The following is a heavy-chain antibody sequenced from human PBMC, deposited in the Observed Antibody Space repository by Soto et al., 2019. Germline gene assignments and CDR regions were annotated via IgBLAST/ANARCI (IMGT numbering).Heavy chain of an antibody. CDR1: GISLSTTSVG. CDR3: VSMPPQQWLSFSV. D-gene: IGHD6-19*01. Sequence: QIILKESGPTLVKPTQTLTLTCNFSGISLSTTSVGVGWIRQPPGKALEWLPLIYWDGDKRYSPSQKRRLTITKDTSKNQVVLIMTNIDPVDTGTYYWVSMPPQQWLSFSVWGQRTIVIVSS. J-gene: IGHJ3*01. V-gene: IGHV2-5*04. CDR2: IYWDGDK.